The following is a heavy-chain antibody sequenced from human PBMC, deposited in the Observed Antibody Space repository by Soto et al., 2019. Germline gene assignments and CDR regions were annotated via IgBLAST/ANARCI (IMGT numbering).Heavy chain of an antibody. CDR2: IKQDGSEK. J-gene: IGHJ4*01. Sequence: PGGSLRLSCAASGFTFSSYWMSWVRQAPGKGLEWVANIKQDGSEKYYVDSVKGRFTISRDNAKNSLSLQMNNLKVEDTAVYYCVIDVSNDVYPYDYWGHGTLVTVSS. CDR1: GFTFSSYW. CDR3: VIDVSNDVYPYDY. V-gene: IGHV3-7*05. D-gene: IGHD2-8*01.